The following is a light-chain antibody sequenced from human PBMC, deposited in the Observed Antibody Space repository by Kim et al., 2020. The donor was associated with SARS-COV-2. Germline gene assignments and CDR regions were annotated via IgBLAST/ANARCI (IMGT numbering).Light chain of an antibody. J-gene: IGLJ3*02. CDR2: EDN. Sequence: GEPETTSCTRSSGSIAINYVQWYQQRPGRAPTTVIYEDNQRPSGVPDRFSGSIDSSSNSASLTISGLKAEDEADYYCQSYDSSNVVFGGGTQLTVL. CDR3: QSYDSSNVV. CDR1: SGSIAINY. V-gene: IGLV6-57*03.